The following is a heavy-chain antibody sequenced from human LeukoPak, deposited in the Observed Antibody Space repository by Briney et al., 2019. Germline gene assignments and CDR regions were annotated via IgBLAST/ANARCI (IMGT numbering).Heavy chain of an antibody. Sequence: GGSLRLSCAASGFTFSSYSMNWVRQAPGKGLEWVSSISRGSNYIYYAVSVRGRFTISRDNAKNSLYLQMNSLRAEDTAVYYCARDQEGSGSEDFDYWGQGTLVTVSS. CDR3: ARDQEGSGSEDFDY. CDR2: ISRGSNYI. D-gene: IGHD3-10*01. CDR1: GFTFSSYS. V-gene: IGHV3-21*01. J-gene: IGHJ4*02.